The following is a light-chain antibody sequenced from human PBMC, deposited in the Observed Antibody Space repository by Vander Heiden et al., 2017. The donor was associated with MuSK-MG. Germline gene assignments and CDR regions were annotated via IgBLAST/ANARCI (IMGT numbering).Light chain of an antibody. V-gene: IGKV2-24*01. CDR3: RQAEQFPWT. J-gene: IGKJ1*01. Sequence: DIVMTQTPLSSPVTLGQPASISCRSSQSLVYSDGNTYLSWLQQRPGQPPRLLIYKSSNRCAGVPDRFSGSGAGTDFTLKISRVEAEDVGVYYCRQAEQFPWTFGQGTKVEIK. CDR1: QSLVYSDGNTY. CDR2: KSS.